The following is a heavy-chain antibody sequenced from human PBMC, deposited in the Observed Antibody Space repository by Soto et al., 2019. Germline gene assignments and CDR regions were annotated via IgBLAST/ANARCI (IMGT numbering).Heavy chain of an antibody. CDR2: ISGSGVST. V-gene: IGHV3-23*01. Sequence: EVELLESGGGLSPPGGSLRLSCAASGFIFGSTAMAWVRQAPGKGLEWVSHISGSGVSTYFSDSVKGRFTISRDNSNNTLYLQMNSLRAEDTAVYFCAAVMGSDYDYVWGSLTFDDWGQGTLVTVSS. CDR3: AAVMGSDYDYVWGSLTFDD. J-gene: IGHJ4*02. D-gene: IGHD3-16*01. CDR1: GFIFGSTA.